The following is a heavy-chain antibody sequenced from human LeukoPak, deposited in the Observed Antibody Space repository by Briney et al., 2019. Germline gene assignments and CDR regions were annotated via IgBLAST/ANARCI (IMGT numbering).Heavy chain of an antibody. D-gene: IGHD6-19*01. CDR3: ARRSGWASFDY. CDR1: GYTFTDYD. J-gene: IGHJ4*02. Sequence: GASVKVSCKASGYTFTDYDINWVRQATGQGLEWMGWMNPNSDNTGYAQKFRGRVTITRNTSINTAYMELSSLRSEDTAVYYCARRSGWASFDYWGQGTLVTVSS. V-gene: IGHV1-8*02. CDR2: MNPNSDNT.